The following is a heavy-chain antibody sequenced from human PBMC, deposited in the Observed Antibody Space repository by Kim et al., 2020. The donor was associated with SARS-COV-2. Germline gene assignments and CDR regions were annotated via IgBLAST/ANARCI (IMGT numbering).Heavy chain of an antibody. V-gene: IGHV3-23*01. CDR2: ISGSGGST. J-gene: IGHJ6*02. CDR1: GFTFSSYA. CDR3: AKQEDCSGGSCYRWDRRGGMDV. Sequence: GGSLRLSCAASGFTFSSYAMSWVRQAPGKGLEWVSAISGSGGSTYYADSVKGRFTISRDNSKNTLYLQMNSLRAEDTAVYYCAKQEDCSGGSCYRWDRRGGMDVWGQGTTVTVSS. D-gene: IGHD2-15*01.